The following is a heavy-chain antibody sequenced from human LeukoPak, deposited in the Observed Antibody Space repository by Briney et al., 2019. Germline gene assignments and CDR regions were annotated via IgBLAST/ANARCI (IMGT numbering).Heavy chain of an antibody. CDR2: INIGGTNT. Sequence: GGSLRLSCAASGFTFSDYHMSWIRQAPGKGLEWLSYINIGGTNTHYADSVKGRFTISRDNAKKSLYLETNNLRAEDTAVYYCATDGAGFDTWGQGVLVTVPS. CDR1: GFTFSDYH. CDR3: ATDGAGFDT. V-gene: IGHV3-11*01. J-gene: IGHJ5*02.